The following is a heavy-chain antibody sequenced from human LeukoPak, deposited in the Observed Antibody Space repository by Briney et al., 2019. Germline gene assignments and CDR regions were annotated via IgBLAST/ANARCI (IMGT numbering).Heavy chain of an antibody. V-gene: IGHV4-59*01. J-gene: IGHJ4*02. CDR2: IYYSGST. CDR1: GGSISSYY. CDR3: ARSTLGGSLDY. Sequence: KTSETLSLTCTVSGGSISSYYWSWIRQPPGKGLEWIGYIYYSGSTNYNPSLKSRVTISVDTSKNQFSLKLSSATAADTAVYYCARSTLGGSLDYWGQGTLVTVSS.